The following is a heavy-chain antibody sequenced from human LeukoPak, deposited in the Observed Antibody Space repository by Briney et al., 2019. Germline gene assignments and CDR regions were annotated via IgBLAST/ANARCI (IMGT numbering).Heavy chain of an antibody. J-gene: IGHJ2*01. V-gene: IGHV3-11*05. Sequence: GGSLRLSCAASGFTFSDYYMSWIRQAPGKGLEWVSKISTTSSYTNYADSVKGRFTISRDNAKNSLYLRMNSLRVEDTAVYYCAREDKWYFDLWGRGTLVTVSS. CDR3: AREDKWYFDL. CDR1: GFTFSDYY. CDR2: ISTTSSYT.